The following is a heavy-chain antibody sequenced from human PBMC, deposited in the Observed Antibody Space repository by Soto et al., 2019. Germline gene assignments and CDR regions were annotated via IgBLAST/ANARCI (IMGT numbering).Heavy chain of an antibody. CDR1: GFTFSSYS. D-gene: IGHD2-8*01. CDR2: ISSDGSNK. Sequence: QVQLVESGGGVVQPGRSLRLSCAASGFTFSSYSMHWVRQAPGTGLVWVAVISSDGSNKYSADSVKGRFTISRDSSKNTLFLQMNSMRFEDTAVYYCARGGYCSNGICDGAGWLDPWGQGTLVNVSS. J-gene: IGHJ5*02. CDR3: ARGGYCSNGICDGAGWLDP. V-gene: IGHV3-30-3*01.